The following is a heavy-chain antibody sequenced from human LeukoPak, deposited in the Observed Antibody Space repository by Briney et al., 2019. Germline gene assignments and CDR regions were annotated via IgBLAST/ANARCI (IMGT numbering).Heavy chain of an antibody. CDR1: GFTFSNWA. D-gene: IGHD1-14*01. Sequence: GGSLRLSCAASGFTFSNWAITWVRQAPGKGLEWVSGISIGGGFTDYADSVRGRFTISRDNSKNTLSLQMSNLRAEDTAIYYCAKLHSATITADFDHWGQGTLVTVSS. J-gene: IGHJ4*02. CDR3: AKLHSATITADFDH. V-gene: IGHV3-23*01. CDR2: ISIGGGFT.